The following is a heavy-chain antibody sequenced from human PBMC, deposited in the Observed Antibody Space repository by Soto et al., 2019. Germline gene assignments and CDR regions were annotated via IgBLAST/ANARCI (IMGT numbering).Heavy chain of an antibody. Sequence: ASVKVSYKASRYTYTHYGIRWLRPAPGQGLEWMGWINVYNGNTKYAQKVQGRVTMTTDTSTSTAYMELRSLRSDDTAVYYWARGVGWGIYYNQYNWFAPWGHGSLVTV. CDR1: RYTYTHYG. D-gene: IGHD3-10*01. CDR3: ARGVGWGIYYNQYNWFAP. CDR2: INVYNGNT. J-gene: IGHJ5*02. V-gene: IGHV1-18*01.